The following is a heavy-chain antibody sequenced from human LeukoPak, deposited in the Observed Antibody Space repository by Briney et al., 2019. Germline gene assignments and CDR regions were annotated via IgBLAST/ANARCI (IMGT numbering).Heavy chain of an antibody. J-gene: IGHJ4*02. CDR3: ARDTHVVIHY. V-gene: IGHV1-2*02. CDR2: INPNSGGT. Sequence: ASVTVSCKASGYTFTGYYMHWVRQAPGQGLEWMGWINPNSGGTNYAQKFQGRVTMTRDTSISTAYMELSRLRSDDTAVYYCARDTHVVIHYWGQGTLVTVSS. D-gene: IGHD3-22*01. CDR1: GYTFTGYY.